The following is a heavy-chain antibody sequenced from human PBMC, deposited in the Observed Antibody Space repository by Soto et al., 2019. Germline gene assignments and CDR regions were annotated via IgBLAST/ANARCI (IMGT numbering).Heavy chain of an antibody. J-gene: IGHJ6*03. D-gene: IGHD3-10*01. V-gene: IGHV4-34*01. CDR2: INHSGST. CDR3: ASASYYVSGTQSPFHYYYYYYMDV. CDR1: GGSFSGYY. Sequence: SETLSLTCAVYGGSFSGYYWSWIRQPPGKGLEWIGEINHSGSTNYNPSLKSRVTISVDTSKNQFSLKLSSVTAADTAVYYCASASYYVSGTQSPFHYYYYYYMDVWGKGTTVTVSS.